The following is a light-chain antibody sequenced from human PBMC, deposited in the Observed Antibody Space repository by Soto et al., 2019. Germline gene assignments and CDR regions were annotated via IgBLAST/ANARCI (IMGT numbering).Light chain of an antibody. Sequence: EIVLTQSPGKMSLSPGERATLSCGASQTVSGNYLAWYQQKPGQVPRLLIYGASSRAIGIPDRFSGSGSGTDFALTISRLEPEDFAVYYCQQYFKSPWTFGQGTKVDIK. V-gene: IGKV3-20*01. CDR3: QQYFKSPWT. CDR1: QTVSGNY. J-gene: IGKJ1*01. CDR2: GAS.